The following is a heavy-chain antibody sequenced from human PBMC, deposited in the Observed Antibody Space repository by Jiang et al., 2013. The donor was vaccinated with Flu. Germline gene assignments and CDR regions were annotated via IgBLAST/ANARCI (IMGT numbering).Heavy chain of an antibody. V-gene: IGHV3-30*02. Sequence: RLSCAASGFTFSFYGMHWVRQSPGKGLEWVASLWHDGSNKFYVDSVRGRFTISRDNSKNTLFLQMNSLRPEDTAVYYCATLRGSAYDTYLADYWGQGTLVTVSS. CDR1: GFTFSFYG. CDR3: ATLRGSAYDTYLADY. J-gene: IGHJ4*02. D-gene: IGHD5-12*01. CDR2: LWHDGSNK.